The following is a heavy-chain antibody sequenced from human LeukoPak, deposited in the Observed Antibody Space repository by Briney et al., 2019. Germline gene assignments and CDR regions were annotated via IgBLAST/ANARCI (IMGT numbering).Heavy chain of an antibody. D-gene: IGHD2-2*01. CDR1: GFTFSTYW. J-gene: IGHJ4*02. Sequence: GGSLRLSCAASGFTFSTYWMSWVRQARGKGLEWVANIKQDGSEKYYVDSVKGRFTISRDNAKNSLFLQMNSLRAEDTAVYYCARVRCSSNSCFPDYWGQGTLVTVSS. V-gene: IGHV3-7*01. CDR2: IKQDGSEK. CDR3: ARVRCSSNSCFPDY.